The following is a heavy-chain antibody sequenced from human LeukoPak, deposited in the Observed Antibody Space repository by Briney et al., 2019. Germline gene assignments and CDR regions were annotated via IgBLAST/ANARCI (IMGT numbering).Heavy chain of an antibody. CDR2: ISSYNGNT. CDR3: ARRVAVARRDAFDI. Sequence: GASVKLSCKASGYTFTSYGISGVRHAPGQGLEWMGWISSYNGNTNYAQKLQGRVTMSTDTSTGTAYMELRSLRSDDTAVYYCARRVAVARRDAFDIWGQGTMVTVSS. D-gene: IGHD6-19*01. V-gene: IGHV1-18*01. J-gene: IGHJ3*02. CDR1: GYTFTSYG.